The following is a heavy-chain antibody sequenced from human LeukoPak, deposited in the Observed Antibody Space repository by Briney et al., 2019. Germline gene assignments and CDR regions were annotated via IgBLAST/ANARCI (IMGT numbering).Heavy chain of an antibody. CDR1: GGSFSGYY. CDR3: ARDSSPVSLDAFDI. J-gene: IGHJ3*02. CDR2: INHSGST. D-gene: IGHD2-8*01. V-gene: IGHV4-34*01. Sequence: SETLSLTCAVYGGSFSGYYWSWIRQPPGKGLEWIGEINHSGSTNYNPSLKSRVTISVDTSKNQFSLKLSSVTAADTAVYYCARDSSPVSLDAFDIWGQGTMVTVSS.